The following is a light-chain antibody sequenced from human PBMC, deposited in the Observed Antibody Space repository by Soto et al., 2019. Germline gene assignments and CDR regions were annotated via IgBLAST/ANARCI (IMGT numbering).Light chain of an antibody. CDR1: SSDVGAYDF. J-gene: IGLJ1*01. CDR2: DVN. Sequence: QSVLTQPASVSGSPGQSITFSCIGTSSDVGAYDFVSWYQHHPGKAPKLMIHDVNNRPSGVSNRFSGSKSGNTASLTISGLQAEDESHYYCGSYTNTGTLYVFGTGTKLTVL. V-gene: IGLV2-14*03. CDR3: GSYTNTGTLYV.